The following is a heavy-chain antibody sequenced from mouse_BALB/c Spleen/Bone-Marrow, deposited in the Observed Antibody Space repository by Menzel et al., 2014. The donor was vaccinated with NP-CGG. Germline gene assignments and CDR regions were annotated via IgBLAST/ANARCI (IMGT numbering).Heavy chain of an antibody. D-gene: IGHD1-1*01. CDR3: ARTYYYGSNLFAY. CDR1: GYTFTSYV. V-gene: IGHV1-14*01. Sequence: VQLQQSGPELVKPGAPVKMSCKASGYTFTSYVMHWVKQEPGQGLEWIGYINPYNDGTKYNEKFKGKATLTSDKSSSTAYMELSSLTSEDSAVYYCARTYYYGSNLFAYWGQGTLVTVSA. CDR2: INPYNDGT. J-gene: IGHJ3*01.